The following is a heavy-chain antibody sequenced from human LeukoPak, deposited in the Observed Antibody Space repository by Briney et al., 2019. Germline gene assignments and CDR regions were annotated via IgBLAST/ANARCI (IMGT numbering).Heavy chain of an antibody. J-gene: IGHJ4*02. D-gene: IGHD2-15*01. CDR3: ARAGGHIVVVVAAYFDY. V-gene: IGHV3-30*04. CDR1: GFTFSSYA. CDR2: ISYDGSNK. Sequence: GGSLRLSCAASGFTFSSYAMYWVRQAPGKGLEWVAVISYDGSNKYYADSVKGRFTISRDNSKNTLYLQMNSLRAEDTAVYYCARAGGHIVVVVAAYFDYWGQGTLVTVSS.